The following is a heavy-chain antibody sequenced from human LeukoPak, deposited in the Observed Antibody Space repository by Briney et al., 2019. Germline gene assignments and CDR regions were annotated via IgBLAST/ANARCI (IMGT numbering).Heavy chain of an antibody. D-gene: IGHD2-2*01. CDR1: GGSISSYY. Sequence: PSETLSLTCTVAGGSISSYYWSWIRQPPGKGLECIGYIYTSGSTNYNPSLKSRVTISVDTSKNQFSLKLSSVTAADTAVYYCASYSSRTRRPSYYYYYMDVWGKGTTVTVCS. V-gene: IGHV4-4*09. CDR3: ASYSSRTRRPSYYYYYMDV. CDR2: IYTSGST. J-gene: IGHJ6*03.